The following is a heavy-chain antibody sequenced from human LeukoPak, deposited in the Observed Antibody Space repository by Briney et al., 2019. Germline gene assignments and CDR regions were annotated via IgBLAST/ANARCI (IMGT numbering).Heavy chain of an antibody. CDR1: GGIFISYA. CDR2: IIPIFGTA. V-gene: IGHV1-69*06. CDR3: AKGDIVVVTAIQHAFDI. D-gene: IGHD2-21*02. Sequence: SVNVSCMASGGIFISYAISWVRQAPGQGLEWMGRIIPIFGTANYAQKFQGRVTITADKSTSTAYMELSSLRSEHTAVYYCAKGDIVVVTAIQHAFDIWGQGTMVTVSS. J-gene: IGHJ3*02.